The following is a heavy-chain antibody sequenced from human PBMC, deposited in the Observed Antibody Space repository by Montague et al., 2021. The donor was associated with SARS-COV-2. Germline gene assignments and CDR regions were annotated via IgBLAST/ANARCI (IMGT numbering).Heavy chain of an antibody. Sequence: SVKVSCKASGFTFTSSAMQWVRQARGQRLEWIGWILVGSGNTSYAQKFQERVTITRDMSTSTAYMELSSLRSEDTAVYYCAARGFGESNGDLFDYWGQGTLVTVSS. CDR1: GFTFTSSA. V-gene: IGHV1-58*02. CDR3: AARGFGESNGDLFDY. CDR2: ILVGSGNT. J-gene: IGHJ4*02. D-gene: IGHD3-10*01.